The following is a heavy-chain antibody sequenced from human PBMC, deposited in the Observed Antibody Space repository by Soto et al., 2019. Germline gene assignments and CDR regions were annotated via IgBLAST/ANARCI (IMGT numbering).Heavy chain of an antibody. J-gene: IGHJ6*02. Sequence: SETLSLTCAVYGGSFNDYYYIWIRQPPGKGLEWIGEIDHSGSTNHNPSLRSRVTISVDTSKSQFSLKLRSVTAADTAVYYCARGRSGNYYNYGMDVWGQGTTVTVSS. V-gene: IGHV4-34*01. CDR1: GGSFNDYY. CDR3: ARGRSGNYYNYGMDV. CDR2: IDHSGST. D-gene: IGHD5-12*01.